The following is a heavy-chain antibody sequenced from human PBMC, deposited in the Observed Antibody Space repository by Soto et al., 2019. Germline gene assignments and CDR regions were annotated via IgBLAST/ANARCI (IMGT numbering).Heavy chain of an antibody. Sequence: ETLSLTCTVSGGSFRSSFWSWIRQPPGKGLEWIGYIYYSGSTNYNPSLKSRVTISVDTSKNQFSLKLSSVTAADTAVYYCARGPYDSRGYYPQPFDYWGQGTLVTVSS. J-gene: IGHJ4*02. D-gene: IGHD3-22*01. CDR3: ARGPYDSRGYYPQPFDY. V-gene: IGHV4-59*01. CDR2: IYYSGST. CDR1: GGSFRSSF.